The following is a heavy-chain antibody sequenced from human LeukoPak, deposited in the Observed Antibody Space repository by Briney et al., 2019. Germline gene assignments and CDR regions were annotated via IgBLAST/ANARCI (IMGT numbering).Heavy chain of an antibody. D-gene: IGHD2-21*02. V-gene: IGHV4-39*01. CDR3: ARFAYCGGHCWYYFDY. Sequence: SETLSLTCTVSGGSISSWSYYWSWIRQPPGKGLEWIGSFSDSGSTYYNPSLNSRVTMSVDTSKKQFSLRLSSVTAADTAVYYCARFAYCGGHCWYYFDYWGQGSLVTVSS. J-gene: IGHJ4*02. CDR2: FSDSGST. CDR1: GGSISSWSYY.